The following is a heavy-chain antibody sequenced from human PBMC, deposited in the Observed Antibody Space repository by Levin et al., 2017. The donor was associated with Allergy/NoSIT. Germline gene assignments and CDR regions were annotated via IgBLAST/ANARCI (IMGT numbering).Heavy chain of an antibody. D-gene: IGHD3-10*01. CDR2: ISSSSSYI. Sequence: GGSLRLSCAASGFTFSSYSMNWVRQAPGKGLEWVSSISSSSSYIYYADSVKGRFTISRDNAKNSLYLQMNSLRAEDTAVYYCARDSFNYYGSGSYYYYYYGMDVWGQGTTVTVSS. V-gene: IGHV3-21*01. J-gene: IGHJ6*02. CDR1: GFTFSSYS. CDR3: ARDSFNYYGSGSYYYYYYGMDV.